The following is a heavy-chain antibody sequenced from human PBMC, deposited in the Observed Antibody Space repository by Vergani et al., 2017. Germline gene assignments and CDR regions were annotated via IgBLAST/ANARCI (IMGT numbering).Heavy chain of an antibody. CDR2: ISSSSSTI. CDR3: ARATSGLFDY. Sequence: EVQLVESGGGLVQPGGSLRLSCAASGFTFSSYSMNWVRQAPGKGREWVSYISSSSSTIYYADSVKGRFTISRDNAKNSLYLQMNSLRAEDTAVYYCARATSGLFDYWGQGTLVTVSS. D-gene: IGHD3-10*01. CDR1: GFTFSSYS. J-gene: IGHJ4*02. V-gene: IGHV3-48*04.